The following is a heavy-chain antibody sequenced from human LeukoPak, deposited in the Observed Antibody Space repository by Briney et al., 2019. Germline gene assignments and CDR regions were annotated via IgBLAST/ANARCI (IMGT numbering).Heavy chain of an antibody. Sequence: GGSLRLSCATSGFTFSSYGMHWVRQAPGKGLEWVAVISYDGSNKFYADSVKGRFTISRDNSKNTLYLQMNSLRAEDTAVYYCARGTLDITKIRGVISPFDYWGQGTLVTVSS. V-gene: IGHV3-30*03. CDR1: GFTFSSYG. CDR3: ARGTLDITKIRGVISPFDY. CDR2: ISYDGSNK. D-gene: IGHD3-10*01. J-gene: IGHJ4*02.